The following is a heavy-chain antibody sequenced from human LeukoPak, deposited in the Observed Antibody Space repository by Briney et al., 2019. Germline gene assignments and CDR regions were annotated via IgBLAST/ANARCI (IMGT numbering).Heavy chain of an antibody. CDR3: ARGGYSYASYYYYGMDV. V-gene: IGHV4-34*01. D-gene: IGHD5-18*01. CDR1: GGSFSGYY. J-gene: IGHJ6*02. Sequence: PSETLSLTCAVYGGSFSGYYWSWICQPPGKGLEWIGEINHSGSTNYNPSLKSRVTISVDTSKNQFSLKLSSVTAADTAVYYCARGGYSYASYYYYGMDVWGQGTTVTVSS. CDR2: INHSGST.